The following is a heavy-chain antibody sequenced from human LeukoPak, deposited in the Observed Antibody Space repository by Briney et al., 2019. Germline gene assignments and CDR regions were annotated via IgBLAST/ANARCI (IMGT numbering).Heavy chain of an antibody. D-gene: IGHD4-17*01. CDR2: LNPNNGDT. V-gene: IGHV1-2*02. CDR3: ARGSPLVKAEGMTTVTHDY. Sequence: ASVKVSCKASGYTFTGYCMHWVRQAPGQGLEWMGWLNPNNGDTKYAQRFQGRVTMTRDTSISTVYMELSSLTSDDTAVYYCARGSPLVKAEGMTTVTHDYWGQGTLVTVSS. J-gene: IGHJ4*02. CDR1: GYTFTGYC.